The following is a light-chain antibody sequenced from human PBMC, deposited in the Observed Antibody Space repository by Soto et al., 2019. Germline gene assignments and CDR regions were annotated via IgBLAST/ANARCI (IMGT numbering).Light chain of an antibody. CDR1: RSNIGSNT. CDR2: SNN. J-gene: IGLJ3*02. V-gene: IGLV1-44*01. Sequence: QSVLTQPPSASGTPGQRVTISCSGSRSNIGSNTVNWYQQVPGTAPKLLIYSNNQRPSGVPDRFSGSKSGTSASLAISGLQSDDEADYYCALWDDSLNGVVLSGGTKLTVL. CDR3: ALWDDSLNGVV.